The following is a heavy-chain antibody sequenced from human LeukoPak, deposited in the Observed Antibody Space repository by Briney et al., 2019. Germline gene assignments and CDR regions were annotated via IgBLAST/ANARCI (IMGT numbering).Heavy chain of an antibody. Sequence: SETLSLTCAVYGGSFSGYYWTWIRQPPGKGLEWIGEIDHSGSTNYSPSLRSRVTISVDTSKNQFSLTLSSVTASDTAVYYCARDDDAFDIWGQGTMVTVSS. CDR1: GGSFSGYY. J-gene: IGHJ3*02. CDR2: IDHSGST. V-gene: IGHV4-34*01. CDR3: ARDDDAFDI.